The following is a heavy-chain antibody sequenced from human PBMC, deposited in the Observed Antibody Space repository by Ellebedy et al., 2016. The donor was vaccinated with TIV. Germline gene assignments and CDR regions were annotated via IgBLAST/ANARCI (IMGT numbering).Heavy chain of an antibody. CDR2: ISSSSSTI. V-gene: IGHV3-48*02. D-gene: IGHD3-3*01. J-gene: IGHJ4*02. CDR3: ARGSGEYDFWSGSDFDY. CDR1: GFTFSSYS. Sequence: GESLKISCAASGFTFSSYSMNWVRQAPGKGLEWVSYISSSSSTIYYADSVEGRFTISRDNAKNSLYLQMNSLRDEDTAVYYCARGSGEYDFWSGSDFDYWGQGTLVTVSS.